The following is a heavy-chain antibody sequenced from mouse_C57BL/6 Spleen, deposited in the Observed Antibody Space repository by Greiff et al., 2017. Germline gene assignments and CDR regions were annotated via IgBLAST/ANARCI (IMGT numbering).Heavy chain of an antibody. V-gene: IGHV5-6*01. CDR3: AGITTVVATPFAY. CDR2: ISSGGSYT. D-gene: IGHD1-1*01. Sequence: EVKLVESGGDLVKPGGSLKLSCAASGFTFSSYGMSWVRQTPDKRLEWVATISSGGSYTYYPDSVKGRFTISRDNAKNTLYLQMSSLKSEDTARYYCAGITTVVATPFAYWGQGTLVTVSA. CDR1: GFTFSSYG. J-gene: IGHJ3*01.